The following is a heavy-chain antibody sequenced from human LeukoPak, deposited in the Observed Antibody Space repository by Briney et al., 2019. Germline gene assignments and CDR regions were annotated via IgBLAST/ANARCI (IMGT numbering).Heavy chain of an antibody. D-gene: IGHD2-21*01. V-gene: IGHV3-30*03. CDR2: IANDGSNK. CDR3: SYLFY. Sequence: PGGSLRLSCAASGFTFSNYVMQWVRQAPGKRLEWVALIANDGSNKYYADSVKGRFTISRDNSKNTLYLQMNSLRAEDTAVYCCSYLFYWGQGTLVTVSS. J-gene: IGHJ4*02. CDR1: GFTFSNYV.